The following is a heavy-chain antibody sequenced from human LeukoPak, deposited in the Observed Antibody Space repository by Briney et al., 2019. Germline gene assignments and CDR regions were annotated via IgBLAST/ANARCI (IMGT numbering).Heavy chain of an antibody. CDR2: IYYSGST. J-gene: IGHJ5*02. V-gene: IGHV4-59*08. CDR3: ARSTYGNTFFAP. CDR1: GGSISSFY. Sequence: SETLSLTCTVSGGSISSFYWSWIRQPPGKGLEWIGYIYYSGSTNYNPSLRSRVTISFDTSQNQFSLKLNSVTAADTAVYYWARSTYGNTFFAPWGQGTLVTVSS. D-gene: IGHD5-24*01.